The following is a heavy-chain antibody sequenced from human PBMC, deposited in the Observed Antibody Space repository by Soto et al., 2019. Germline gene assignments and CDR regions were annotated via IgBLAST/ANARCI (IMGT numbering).Heavy chain of an antibody. CDR2: ITGSGLTI. CDR3: AKDIERYYDFWSGPFDY. Sequence: GGSLRLSCEASGFTFSKYAMIWVRQAPGKGQEWVSGITGSGLTIEHSDSVKGRFTISRDNSKNTLYLQMNSLRAEDTAVYYCAKDIERYYDFWSGPFDYWGQGTLVTVSS. V-gene: IGHV3-23*01. CDR1: GFTFSKYA. J-gene: IGHJ4*02. D-gene: IGHD3-3*01.